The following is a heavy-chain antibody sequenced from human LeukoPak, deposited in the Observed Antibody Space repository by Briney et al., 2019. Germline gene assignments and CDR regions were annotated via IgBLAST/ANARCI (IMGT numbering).Heavy chain of an antibody. D-gene: IGHD6-13*01. V-gene: IGHV4-34*01. J-gene: IGHJ4*02. Sequence: PSETLSLTCAVYGGSFSGYYWSWIRQPPGKGLEWLGEINHSGSTNYNPSLKSRVTISVDTSKNQFSLKLSSVTAADTAVYYCARGLARYSSSWYGGFGYWGQGTLVTVSS. CDR3: ARGLARYSSSWYGGFGY. CDR2: INHSGST. CDR1: GGSFSGYY.